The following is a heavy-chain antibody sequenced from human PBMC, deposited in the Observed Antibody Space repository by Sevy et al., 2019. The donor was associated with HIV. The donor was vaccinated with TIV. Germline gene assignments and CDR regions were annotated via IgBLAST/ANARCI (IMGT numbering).Heavy chain of an antibody. D-gene: IGHD6-19*01. Sequence: SETLSLTCTVSGGSISSYYWSWIRQPPGKGLEWIGYIYYRGSTNYNPSLKSRVTISVDTSKNQFSLKLSSVTAADTAVYYCARSAVAGTRDAFDIWGQGTMVTVSS. J-gene: IGHJ3*02. CDR2: IYYRGST. V-gene: IGHV4-59*01. CDR3: ARSAVAGTRDAFDI. CDR1: GGSISSYY.